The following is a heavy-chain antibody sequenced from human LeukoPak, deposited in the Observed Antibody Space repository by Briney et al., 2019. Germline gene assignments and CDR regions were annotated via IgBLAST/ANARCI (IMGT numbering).Heavy chain of an antibody. J-gene: IGHJ5*02. CDR2: ISSSSSTI. CDR1: GFTFSSYS. V-gene: IGHV3-48*01. CDR3: ARGEPLRFDELTPNDP. D-gene: IGHD3-3*01. Sequence: GGSLRLSCAASGFTFSSYSMNWVRQAPGKGLEWVSYISSSSSTIYYADSVKGRFTISRDNAKNSLYLQMNSLRSEDTAVYYCARGEPLRFDELTPNDPWGQGTLVTVSS.